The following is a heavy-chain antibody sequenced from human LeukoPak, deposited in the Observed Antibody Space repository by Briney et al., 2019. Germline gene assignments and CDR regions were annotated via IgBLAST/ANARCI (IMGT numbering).Heavy chain of an antibody. Sequence: ASVKVSCKASGYTFTGYYMHWVRQAPGQGLEWMGWINPNSGGTNYAQKFQGRVTMTRDTSTSTVYMELSSLRSEDTAVYYCARDKRAGGNSSSSKGYYFDYWGQGTLVTVSS. V-gene: IGHV1-2*02. J-gene: IGHJ4*02. D-gene: IGHD6-6*01. CDR3: ARDKRAGGNSSSSKGYYFDY. CDR1: GYTFTGYY. CDR2: INPNSGGT.